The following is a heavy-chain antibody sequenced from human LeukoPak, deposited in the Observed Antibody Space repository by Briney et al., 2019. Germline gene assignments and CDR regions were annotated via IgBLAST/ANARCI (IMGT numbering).Heavy chain of an antibody. V-gene: IGHV1-2*02. CDR3: ARGGLRVMVYRLYYMDV. CDR1: GGTFSSYA. Sequence: ASVKVSCKASGGTFSSYAISWVRQAPGQGLEWMGGINPNSGGTNYAQKFQGRVTMTRDTSISTAYMELSRLRSDDTAVYYCARGGLRVMVYRLYYMDVWGKGTTVTVSS. J-gene: IGHJ6*03. CDR2: INPNSGGT. D-gene: IGHD2-8*01.